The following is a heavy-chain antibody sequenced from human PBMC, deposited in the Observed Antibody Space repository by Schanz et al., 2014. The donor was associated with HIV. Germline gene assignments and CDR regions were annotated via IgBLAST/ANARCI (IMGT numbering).Heavy chain of an antibody. D-gene: IGHD2-15*01. CDR3: ARGNLAWCGGGSCYTRFQFFQV. J-gene: IGHJ1*01. V-gene: IGHV1-8*02. Sequence: QVHLVQSGAEVKKPGSSVKVSCKASGSTFSTYGISWVRQAPGQGLEWMGWISAYNGNTGYAQKFQGRVTMTRNTSISTAYMELSSLGSEDTAMYYCARGNLAWCGGGSCYTRFQFFQVWGQGTLITVSS. CDR1: GSTFSTYG. CDR2: ISAYNGNT.